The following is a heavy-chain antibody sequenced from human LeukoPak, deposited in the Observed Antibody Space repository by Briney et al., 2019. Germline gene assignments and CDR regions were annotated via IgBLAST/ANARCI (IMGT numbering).Heavy chain of an antibody. Sequence: PSETLSLTCTVPGGSFSSYYWSWIRQPPGKGLEWIGYINYSGSTNYNHSLMSRVTMSVDTSKNQFSLKLSSVTAADTAMYYCAREGRQEYVYFDHWGQGSLVTVSS. J-gene: IGHJ4*02. CDR3: AREGRQEYVYFDH. D-gene: IGHD1-14*01. V-gene: IGHV4-59*01. CDR2: INYSGST. CDR1: GGSFSSYY.